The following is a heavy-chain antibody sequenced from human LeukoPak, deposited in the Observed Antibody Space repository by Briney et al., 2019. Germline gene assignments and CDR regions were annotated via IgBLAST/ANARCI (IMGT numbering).Heavy chain of an antibody. CDR2: INPRGAST. Sequence: ASVKVSCKASGYTFTSYYMHWVRQAPGQGLEWMGIINPRGASTTYAQKFQGRLTMTRDTSTSTVYMELSSLRSEDTAVCYCATWGSSSSPLPSMDVWGQGTTVTVSS. V-gene: IGHV1-46*01. CDR1: GYTFTSYY. J-gene: IGHJ6*02. D-gene: IGHD6-13*01. CDR3: ATWGSSSSPLPSMDV.